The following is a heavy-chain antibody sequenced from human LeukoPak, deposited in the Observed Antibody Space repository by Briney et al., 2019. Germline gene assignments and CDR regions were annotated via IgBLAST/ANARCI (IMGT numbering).Heavy chain of an antibody. CDR1: GYSISSGYY. V-gene: IGHV4-38-2*02. CDR2: IYHSGST. CDR3: ARDASGSYSSGY. J-gene: IGHJ4*02. D-gene: IGHD1-26*01. Sequence: SETLSLTCTVSGYSISSGYYWGWIRQPPGKGLEWIGSIYHSGSTYYNPSFKSRVTISVDTSKNQFSLKLSSVTAADTAVYYCARDASGSYSSGYWGQGTLVTVSS.